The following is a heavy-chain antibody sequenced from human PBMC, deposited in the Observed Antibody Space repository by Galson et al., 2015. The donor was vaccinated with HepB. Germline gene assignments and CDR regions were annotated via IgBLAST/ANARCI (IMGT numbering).Heavy chain of an antibody. V-gene: IGHV1-69*04. CDR2: IIPMSGIE. D-gene: IGHD3-3*01. CDR3: ARDRDPIFGVFLPLDP. J-gene: IGHJ5*02. CDR1: GGTFSNYA. Sequence: SVKVSCKASGGTFSNYAISWVRQAPGQGLEWLGRIIPMSGIENDAQKFQGRVSFRAEKSTTTAYVELNSLRAEDSAVYYCARDRDPIFGVFLPLDPWGQGTLVTVSS.